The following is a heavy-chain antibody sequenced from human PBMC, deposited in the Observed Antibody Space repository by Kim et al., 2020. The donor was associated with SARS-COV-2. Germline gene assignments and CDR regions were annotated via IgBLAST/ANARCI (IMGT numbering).Heavy chain of an antibody. J-gene: IGHJ3*02. V-gene: IGHV1-69*13. CDR3: AATDGTATGAFDI. CDR2: IIPIFGTA. D-gene: IGHD1-26*01. CDR1: GGTFSSYA. Sequence: SVKVSCKASGGTFSSYAISWVRQAPGQGLEWMGGIIPIFGTANYAQKFQGRVTITADESTSTAYMELSSLRSEDTAVYYCAATDGTATGAFDIWGQGTMVTVSS.